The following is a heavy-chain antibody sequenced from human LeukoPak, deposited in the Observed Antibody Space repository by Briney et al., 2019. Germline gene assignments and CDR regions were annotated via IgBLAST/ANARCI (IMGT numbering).Heavy chain of an antibody. D-gene: IGHD3-10*01. CDR1: GYSFTSYW. Sequence: GESLKISCKGSGYSFTSYWIGWVRQMPGKGLEWMGIIYPGDSDTGYSPSFQGQVTISADKSISTAYLQWSSLKASDTAMYYCARTRITMVRGVIPGAFDIWGQGAMVTVSS. V-gene: IGHV5-51*01. J-gene: IGHJ3*02. CDR3: ARTRITMVRGVIPGAFDI. CDR2: IYPGDSDT.